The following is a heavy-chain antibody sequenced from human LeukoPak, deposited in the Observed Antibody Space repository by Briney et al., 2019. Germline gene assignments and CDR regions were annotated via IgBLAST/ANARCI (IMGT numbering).Heavy chain of an antibody. J-gene: IGHJ4*02. CDR2: INPNSGGT. Sequence: ASVKVSCKASGYTFTGYYMHWVRQAPGHGLEWMGRINPNSGGTNYAQKFRGRVTMTRDTSISTAYMELSRLRSDDTAVYYCAREGIHRDGYNYDYWGQGALVTVSS. D-gene: IGHD5-24*01. CDR3: AREGIHRDGYNYDY. V-gene: IGHV1-2*06. CDR1: GYTFTGYY.